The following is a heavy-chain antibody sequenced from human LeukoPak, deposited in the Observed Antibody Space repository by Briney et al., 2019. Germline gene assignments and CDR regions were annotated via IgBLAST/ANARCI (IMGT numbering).Heavy chain of an antibody. J-gene: IGHJ3*02. Sequence: ASVKVSCKASGYTFTGYYMRWVRQAPGQGLEWMGWINPNSGGTNYAQKFQGWVTMTRDTSISTAYMELSRLRSDDTAVYYCARSEDIVVVPAAMDMGNAFDIWGQGTMVTVSS. CDR1: GYTFTGYY. CDR2: INPNSGGT. V-gene: IGHV1-2*04. CDR3: ARSEDIVVVPAAMDMGNAFDI. D-gene: IGHD2-2*01.